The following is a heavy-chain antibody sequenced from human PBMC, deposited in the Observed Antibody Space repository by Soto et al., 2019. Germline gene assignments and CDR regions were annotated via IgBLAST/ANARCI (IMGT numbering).Heavy chain of an antibody. CDR2: IYYSGSI. J-gene: IGHJ4*02. Sequence: PSETLALTCTVSGGSIRNDFWIWIRQPPGKGLEWIGYIYYSGSISYNPSLKGRVTISVDTSKNQLSLKLRSVTAADTAVYYCARQFKDGYNALGYRGQGTLVTVS. CDR1: GGSIRNDF. CDR3: ARQFKDGYNALGY. V-gene: IGHV4-59*08. D-gene: IGHD5-12*01.